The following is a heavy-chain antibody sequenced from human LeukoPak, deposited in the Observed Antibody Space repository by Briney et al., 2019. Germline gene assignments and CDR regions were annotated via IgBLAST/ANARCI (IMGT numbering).Heavy chain of an antibody. CDR3: ARTTEGGYTYDYFYYYYVDV. CDR1: GGSISSGSYY. Sequence: PSQTLSLTCTVSGGSISSGSYYWSWIRQPPGKGLEWIGYNYYSGRTNNNPSRQSHVSISVDTSQNQFSLKLRSVTAADTAVYYCARTTEGGYTYDYFYYYYVDVWGKGTTVTISS. CDR2: NYYSGRT. J-gene: IGHJ6*03. V-gene: IGHV4-61*01. D-gene: IGHD5-18*01.